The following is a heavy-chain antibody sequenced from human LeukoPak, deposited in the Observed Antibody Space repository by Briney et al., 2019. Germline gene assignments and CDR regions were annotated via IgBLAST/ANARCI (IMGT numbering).Heavy chain of an antibody. CDR2: ISYDGSNK. Sequence: GGSLRLSCAASGFTFSSYGMHWVRQAPGMGLEWVAVISYDGSNKYYADSVKGRFTISRDNSKNTLYLQMNSLRAEDTAVYYCAKDQSSGWYYFDYWGQGTLVTVSS. CDR1: GFTFSSYG. CDR3: AKDQSSGWYYFDY. D-gene: IGHD6-19*01. V-gene: IGHV3-30*18. J-gene: IGHJ4*02.